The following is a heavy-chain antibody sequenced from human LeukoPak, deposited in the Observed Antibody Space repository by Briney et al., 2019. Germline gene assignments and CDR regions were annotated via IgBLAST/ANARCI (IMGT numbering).Heavy chain of an antibody. D-gene: IGHD1-1*01. CDR1: GYTFTSYG. CDR2: ISAYNGNT. CDR3: ARSPPGGQLERRGWFDP. Sequence: ASVKVSCKASGYTFTSYGISWVRQAPGQGLEWMGWISAYNGNTNYAQKLQGRVTMTTDTSTSTAYMELRSLRSGDTAVYYCARSPPGGQLERRGWFDPWGQGTLVTVSS. J-gene: IGHJ5*02. V-gene: IGHV1-18*01.